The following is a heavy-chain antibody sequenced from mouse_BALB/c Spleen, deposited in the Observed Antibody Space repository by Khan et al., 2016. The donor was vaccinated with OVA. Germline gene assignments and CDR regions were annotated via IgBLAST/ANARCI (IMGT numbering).Heavy chain of an antibody. CDR2: IYPGNINT. CDR3: AREGYDGNYRAWFAY. D-gene: IGHD2-1*01. Sequence: QVQLKQSGPELVKPGASVRISCKASGYTFTDYYINWMKQRPGQGLEWIGWIYPGNINTKYNEKFEDKATLTADKSSTTAYMQLSSLTSEDSAVYCGAREGYDGNYRAWFAYWGQGTLVTVSA. CDR1: GYTFTDYY. J-gene: IGHJ3*01. V-gene: IGHV1S56*01.